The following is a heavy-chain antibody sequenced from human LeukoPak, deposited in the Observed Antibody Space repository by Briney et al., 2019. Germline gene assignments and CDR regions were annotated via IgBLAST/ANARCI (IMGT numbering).Heavy chain of an antibody. D-gene: IGHD3-10*01. V-gene: IGHV3-23*01. CDR2: ISGSGGST. J-gene: IGHJ4*02. CDR3: AKEPASGSCFDY. Sequence: HAGGSLRLSCAASGYTFNSYAMSWVRQAPGKGLEWVSAISGSGGSTYCADSVKGRFTISRDNSKNTLYLQMNSLRAEDTALYYCAKEPASGSCFDYWGQGTLVTVSS. CDR1: GYTFNSYA.